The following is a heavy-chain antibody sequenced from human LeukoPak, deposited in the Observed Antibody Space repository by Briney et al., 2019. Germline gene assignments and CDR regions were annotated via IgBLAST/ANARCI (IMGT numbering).Heavy chain of an antibody. D-gene: IGHD2-15*01. CDR1: GGTFSSYA. CDR3: ATILRATEGYYYYMDV. CDR2: IIPIFGTA. J-gene: IGHJ6*03. Sequence: SVKVSCKASGGTFSSYAISWVRQAPGQGLEWMGGIIPIFGTANYAQKFQGRVTITTDESTSTAYMELSSLISDDTAVYYCATILRATEGYYYYMDVWGKGTTVTVSS. V-gene: IGHV1-69*05.